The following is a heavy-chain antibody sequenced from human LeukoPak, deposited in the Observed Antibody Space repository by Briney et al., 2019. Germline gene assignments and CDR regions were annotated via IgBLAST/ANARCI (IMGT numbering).Heavy chain of an antibody. CDR3: ARGGLVVPAVWNDYYYMDV. Sequence: ASVKASCKAAGYTFTRYYLIWVRQAPGHRLEWMRWINPNSGGTNYAQKFQGRVTMTRDTSISTAYMELSRLRSDDTAVYYCARGGLVVPAVWNDYYYMDVWGKGTTVTISS. CDR2: INPNSGGT. V-gene: IGHV1-2*02. D-gene: IGHD2-2*01. J-gene: IGHJ6*03. CDR1: GYTFTRYY.